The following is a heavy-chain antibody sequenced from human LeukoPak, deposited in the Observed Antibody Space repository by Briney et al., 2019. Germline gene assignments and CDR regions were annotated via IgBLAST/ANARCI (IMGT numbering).Heavy chain of an antibody. D-gene: IGHD3-16*01. CDR3: ARGDMITFGGVMSFDY. CDR2: ISSSGGTT. CDR1: GFTFSSYS. V-gene: IGHV3-48*01. J-gene: IGHJ4*02. Sequence: GGSLRLSCAASGFTFSSYSINWVRQAPGKGLEWVSYISSSGGTTYYADSVKGRFTLSRDNAKNSLYLQMNSLRAEDTAVYYCARGDMITFGGVMSFDYWGQGTLVTVSS.